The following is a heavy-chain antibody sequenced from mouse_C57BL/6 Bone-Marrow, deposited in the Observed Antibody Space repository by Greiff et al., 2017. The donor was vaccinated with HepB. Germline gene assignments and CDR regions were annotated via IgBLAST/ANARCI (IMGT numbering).Heavy chain of an antibody. CDR1: GYTFTNYW. CDR2: IYPGGGYT. CDR3: ARGNYYGNYRYFDV. V-gene: IGHV1-63*01. J-gene: IGHJ1*03. Sequence: QVQLQQSGAELVRPGASVKMSCKASGYTFTNYWIGWAKQRPGHGLEWIGDIYPGGGYTNYNEKFKGKATLTADKSSSTAYMQISSLTSEDSAIYYCARGNYYGNYRYFDVWGTGTTVTVSS. D-gene: IGHD2-1*01.